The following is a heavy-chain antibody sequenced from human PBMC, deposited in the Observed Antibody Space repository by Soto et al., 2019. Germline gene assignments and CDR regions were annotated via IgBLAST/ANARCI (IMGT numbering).Heavy chain of an antibody. Sequence: SETLSLTCAVYGGSFSGYYWSWIRQPPGKGLEWIGEINHSGSTNYNPSLKSRVTISVDTSKNQFSLKLSSVTAADTAVYYCARGREDIVATKRPHVVDYWGQGTLVTVSS. V-gene: IGHV4-34*01. CDR3: ARGREDIVATKRPHVVDY. D-gene: IGHD5-12*01. J-gene: IGHJ4*02. CDR2: INHSGST. CDR1: GGSFSGYY.